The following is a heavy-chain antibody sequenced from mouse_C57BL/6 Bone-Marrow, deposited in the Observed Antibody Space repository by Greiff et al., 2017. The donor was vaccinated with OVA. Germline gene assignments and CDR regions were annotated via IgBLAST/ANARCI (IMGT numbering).Heavy chain of an antibody. J-gene: IGHJ2*01. Sequence: QVQLQQPGAELVKPGASVKMSCKASGYTFTSYWITWVKQWPGQGLEWIGDIYPGSGSTNYNEKFKSKATLTVDTSSSTAYMQLSSLTSEDSAVYYCARSIYGSSYGYFDYWGQGTTLTVSS. CDR3: ARSIYGSSYGYFDY. D-gene: IGHD1-1*01. CDR2: IYPGSGST. CDR1: GYTFTSYW. V-gene: IGHV1-55*01.